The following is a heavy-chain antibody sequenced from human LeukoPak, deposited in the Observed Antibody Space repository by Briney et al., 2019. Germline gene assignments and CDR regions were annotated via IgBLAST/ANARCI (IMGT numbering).Heavy chain of an antibody. CDR3: ARGPAAALFDY. CDR2: IIPNSGGT. Sequence: ASVKVSCKASGYTFTDYYFHWVRQAPGQGLAWMGWIIPNSGGTNCAQKFQGRVTMTRDTSISTTYMELSSLRSDDTAVYYCARGPAAALFDYWGQGTLVTVSS. CDR1: GYTFTDYY. J-gene: IGHJ4*02. D-gene: IGHD6-13*01. V-gene: IGHV1-2*02.